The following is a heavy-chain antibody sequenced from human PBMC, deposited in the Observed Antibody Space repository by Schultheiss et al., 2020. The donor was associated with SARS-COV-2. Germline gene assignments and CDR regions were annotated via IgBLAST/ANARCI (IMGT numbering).Heavy chain of an antibody. CDR3: AKVAYYDSSGYYIGYFDY. CDR2: ISGSGGST. V-gene: IGHV3-23*01. CDR1: GFTFSSYA. J-gene: IGHJ4*02. Sequence: GGSLRLSCAASGFTFSSYAMSWVRQAPGKGLEWVSAISGSGGSTYYADSVKGRFSIFRDNSKNTLYLQMNSLRAEDTALYYCAKVAYYDSSGYYIGYFDYWGQGTLVTVSS. D-gene: IGHD3-22*01.